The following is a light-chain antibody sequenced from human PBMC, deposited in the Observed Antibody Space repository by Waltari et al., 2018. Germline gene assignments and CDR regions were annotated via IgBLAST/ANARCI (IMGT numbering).Light chain of an antibody. CDR3: QQYDGSVLT. V-gene: IGKV3-20*01. CDR1: QSVSSIS. J-gene: IGKJ4*01. CDR2: GTS. Sequence: VLTQSPDTLSLSPVESATLSCRASQSVSSISLLRLQQKPGQAPRLVIYGTSNRGPGVPDRFSGSGYGKDVTLTISRLEPEDLAMYDCQQYDGSVLTFGGGTKVE.